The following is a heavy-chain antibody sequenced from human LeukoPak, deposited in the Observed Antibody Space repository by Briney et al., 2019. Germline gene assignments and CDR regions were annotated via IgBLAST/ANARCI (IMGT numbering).Heavy chain of an antibody. Sequence: GGSLRLSCAGSGFTFSSDSMNWVRQAPGKGLEWVSYISSSGNTKHYVDSVKGRFTISRDNDKNSVYLQMNSLRNEDTAVYYCARDLTSVPTRWGQGTLVTVSS. V-gene: IGHV3-48*02. CDR3: ARDLTSVPTR. CDR2: ISSSGNTK. D-gene: IGHD4-17*01. CDR1: GFTFSSDS. J-gene: IGHJ4*02.